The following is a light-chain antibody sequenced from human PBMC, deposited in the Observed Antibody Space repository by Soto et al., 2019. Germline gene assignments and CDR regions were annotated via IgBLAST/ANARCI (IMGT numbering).Light chain of an antibody. CDR1: QSVASL. Sequence: EIVLTQSPATLSLSPGERVTLSCRASQSVASLLAWYQQKPGQAPRLLIYDVSNRATDIPARFSGSGSGTDFTLTISRLEPEDFAVYYCQQRNQWPRTFGQGTKVEIK. CDR3: QQRNQWPRT. J-gene: IGKJ1*01. V-gene: IGKV3-11*01. CDR2: DVS.